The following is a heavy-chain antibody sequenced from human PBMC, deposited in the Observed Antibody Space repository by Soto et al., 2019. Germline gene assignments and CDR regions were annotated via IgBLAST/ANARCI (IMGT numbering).Heavy chain of an antibody. CDR1: GGSISSYY. V-gene: IGHV4-4*07. D-gene: IGHD3-10*01. J-gene: IGHJ5*01. CDR3: ARQNAPYYYGSGSCRLAS. Sequence: PSETLSLTCTVSGGSISSYYWSWIRQPAGKGLEWIGRIYTSGSTNYNPSLKSRVTMSVDTSKNQFSLKLSSVTAADTAAYYCARQNAPYYYGSGSCRLASWGQGTLVTVSS. CDR2: IYTSGST.